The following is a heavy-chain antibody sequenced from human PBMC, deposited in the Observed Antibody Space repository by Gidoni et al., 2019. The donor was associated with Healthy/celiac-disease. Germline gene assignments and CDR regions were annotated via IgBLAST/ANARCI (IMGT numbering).Heavy chain of an antibody. J-gene: IGHJ3*02. Sequence: QVQLQQWGAGLLKPSETLSLTCAVYGGSFSGYYWSWIRQPPGKGLEWIGEINHSGSTNYNPSLKSRVTISVDTSKNQFSLKLSSVTAADTAVYYCARRTNAQGWKNPYYYDSSGIAARRAFDIWGQGTMVTVSS. CDR2: INHSGST. CDR3: ARRTNAQGWKNPYYYDSSGIAARRAFDI. CDR1: GGSFSGYY. V-gene: IGHV4-34*01. D-gene: IGHD3-22*01.